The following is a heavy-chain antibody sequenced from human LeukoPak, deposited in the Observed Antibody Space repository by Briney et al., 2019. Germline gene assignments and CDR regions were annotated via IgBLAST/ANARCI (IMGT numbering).Heavy chain of an antibody. CDR3: AKGSYYYDSSGYYYWYFDY. J-gene: IGHJ4*02. V-gene: IGHV3-23*01. CDR2: ISGSGGST. D-gene: IGHD3-22*01. CDR1: GFTFGDYA. Sequence: GSLRLSCTASGFTFGDYAMSWVRQAPGRGLEWVSAISGSGGSTYYADSVKGRFTISRDNSKNTLYLQMNSLRAEDTAVYYCAKGSYYYDSSGYYYWYFDYWGQETLVTVSS.